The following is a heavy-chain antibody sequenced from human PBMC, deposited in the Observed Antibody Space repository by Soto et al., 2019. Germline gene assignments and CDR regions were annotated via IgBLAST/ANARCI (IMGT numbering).Heavy chain of an antibody. CDR2: ISSSSSYI. Sequence: GGSLRLSCAASGFTFSSYSMNWVRQAPGKGLEWVSSISSSSSYIYYADSVKGRFTISRDNAKNTLYLQMNSLRAEDTAVYYCAKYSSSWYDNWFDPWGQGTLVTVSS. CDR1: GFTFSSYS. D-gene: IGHD6-13*01. J-gene: IGHJ5*02. CDR3: AKYSSSWYDNWFDP. V-gene: IGHV3-21*04.